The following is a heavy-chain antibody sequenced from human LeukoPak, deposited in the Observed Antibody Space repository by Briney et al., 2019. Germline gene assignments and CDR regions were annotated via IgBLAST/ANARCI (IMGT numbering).Heavy chain of an antibody. CDR1: GYTFTSYG. CDR3: ARDHYDFWSGYYSSTYYYYMDV. J-gene: IGHJ6*03. D-gene: IGHD3-3*01. V-gene: IGHV1-18*01. Sequence: ASVKVSCKASGYTFTSYGISWVRQAPGQGLERMGWISAYNGNTNYAQKLQGRVTMTTDTSTSTAYMELRSLRSDDTAVYYCARDHYDFWSGYYSSTYYYYMDVWGKGTTVTVSS. CDR2: ISAYNGNT.